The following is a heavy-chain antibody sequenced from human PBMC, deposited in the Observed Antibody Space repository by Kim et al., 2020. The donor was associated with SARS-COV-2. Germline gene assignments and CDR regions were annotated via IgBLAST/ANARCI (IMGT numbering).Heavy chain of an antibody. CDR2: IYKNGNTV. V-gene: IGHV3-48*02. CDR1: GFTFSSFS. J-gene: IGHJ4*02. CDR3: VRDPHALDY. Sequence: GGSLRLSCAASGFTFSSFSMNWVRQAPGKALEWVSYIYKNGNTVYYADSVRGRFTISRDNAKNSLHLQMNSLRDEDTAVYYCVRDPHALDYWGQGTLVTV.